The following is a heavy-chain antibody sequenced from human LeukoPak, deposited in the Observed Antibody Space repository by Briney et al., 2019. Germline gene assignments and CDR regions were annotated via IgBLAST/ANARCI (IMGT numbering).Heavy chain of an antibody. CDR2: IYTSGST. CDR1: GGSISSYY. Sequence: SETLSLTCTVSGGSISSYYWSWIRQPPGKGLEWIGYIYTSGSTNYNPSLKSRVTISVDTSKNQFSLKLSSVTAADTAVYYCARHAGYCSSTSCYEDWFDPWGQGTLVTVSS. J-gene: IGHJ5*02. D-gene: IGHD2-2*01. V-gene: IGHV4-4*09. CDR3: ARHAGYCSSTSCYEDWFDP.